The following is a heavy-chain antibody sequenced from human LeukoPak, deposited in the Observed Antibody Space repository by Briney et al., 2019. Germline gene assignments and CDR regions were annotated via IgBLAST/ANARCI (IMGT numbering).Heavy chain of an antibody. D-gene: IGHD3-16*02. CDR1: GFTFSSYS. Sequence: PGGSLRLSCAASGFTFSSYSMNWVRQAPGKGLEWVSSISSSSSYIYYADSVKGRFTISRDNAKNSLYLQMNSLRAEDTAVYYCARDTRYDYVGGSYRPLDYWGQETLVTVS. CDR3: ARDTRYDYVGGSYRPLDY. J-gene: IGHJ4*02. V-gene: IGHV3-21*01. CDR2: ISSSSSYI.